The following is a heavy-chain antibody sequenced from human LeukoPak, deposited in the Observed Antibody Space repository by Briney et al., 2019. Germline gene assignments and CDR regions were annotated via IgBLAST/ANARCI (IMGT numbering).Heavy chain of an antibody. CDR1: GGSISSGSYY. D-gene: IGHD3-22*01. CDR2: IYTSGST. CDR3: ARVYYDSSGYSDYFDY. J-gene: IGHJ4*02. V-gene: IGHV4-61*02. Sequence: PSQTLSLTCTVSGGSISSGSYYWSWIRQPAGKGLEWIGRIYTSGSTNYNPSLKSRVTISVDTSKNQPSLKLSSVTAADTAVYYCARVYYDSSGYSDYFDYWGQGTLVTVSS.